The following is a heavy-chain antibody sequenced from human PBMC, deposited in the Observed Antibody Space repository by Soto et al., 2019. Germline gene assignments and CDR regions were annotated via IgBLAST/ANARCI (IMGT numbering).Heavy chain of an antibody. D-gene: IGHD3-22*01. CDR2: ISRDSRSI. CDR1: GFRFDDYG. V-gene: IGHV3-9*01. J-gene: IGHJ4*02. Sequence: GGSLRLSCEVSGFRFDDYGMHWVRQAPGKGLEWIAGISRDSRSISYGASMKGRFTISRDTSKSTLYLQMTSLRPEDTAVYYCASGAAFYYDTSRYWGQGTLGTVSS. CDR3: ASGAAFYYDTSRY.